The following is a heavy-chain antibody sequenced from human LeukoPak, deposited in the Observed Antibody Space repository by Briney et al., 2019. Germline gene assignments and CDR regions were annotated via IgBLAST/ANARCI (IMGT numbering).Heavy chain of an antibody. CDR1: GYTFTNYG. CDR2: ISPYNSNT. D-gene: IGHD3-3*01. V-gene: IGHV1-18*01. J-gene: IGHJ4*02. CDR3: ARDFGVVIMLGLYDY. Sequence: ASVKVSCKASGYTFTNYGIIWVRQAPGQGLEWMGWISPYNSNTNYAQKFQGRVTMTRDMSTSTVYMELSSLRSEDTAVYYCARDFGVVIMLGLYDYWGQGTLVTVSS.